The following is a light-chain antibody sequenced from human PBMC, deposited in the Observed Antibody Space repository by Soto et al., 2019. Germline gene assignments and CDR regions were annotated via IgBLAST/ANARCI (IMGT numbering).Light chain of an antibody. CDR2: DVS. CDR3: SSYTSSSTLVV. J-gene: IGLJ2*01. Sequence: QSALTQPASVSGSPGQSITISCTGTSSDVGGYNYVSWYQQHPGKAPKLMIYDVSNRPSGVSNRFSGSKSGNTASLTISWLQAEDEADYYCSSYTSSSTLVVVGGGTKLTVL. CDR1: SSDVGGYNY. V-gene: IGLV2-14*01.